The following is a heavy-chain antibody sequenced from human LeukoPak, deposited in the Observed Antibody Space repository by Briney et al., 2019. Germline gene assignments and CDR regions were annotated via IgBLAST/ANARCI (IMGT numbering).Heavy chain of an antibody. Sequence: GASVKVSCKASGYTFTSYGISWVRQAPGQGLEWMGWISAYNGNTNYAQKLQGRVTMTTDTSTSTAYMELRSLRSDDTAVYYCARDPLRSSQRSWFDPWAREPWSPSPQ. CDR1: GYTFTSYG. J-gene: IGHJ5*02. CDR3: ARDPLRSSQRSWFDP. CDR2: ISAYNGNT. D-gene: IGHD2-2*01. V-gene: IGHV1-18*01.